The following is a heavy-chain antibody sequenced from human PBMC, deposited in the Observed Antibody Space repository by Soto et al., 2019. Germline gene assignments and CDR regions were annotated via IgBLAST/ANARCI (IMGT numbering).Heavy chain of an antibody. D-gene: IGHD2-15*01. J-gene: IGHJ5*02. Sequence: SETLSLTCTVSGGSISSGGYYWSWIRQHPGKGLEWIGYIYYSGSTYYNPSLKSRVTISVDTSKNQFSLKLSSVTAADTAVYYCERDLCSGGSCGWLDPCGQGPLVTVYS. CDR3: ERDLCSGGSCGWLDP. CDR2: IYYSGST. V-gene: IGHV4-31*03. CDR1: GGSISSGGYY.